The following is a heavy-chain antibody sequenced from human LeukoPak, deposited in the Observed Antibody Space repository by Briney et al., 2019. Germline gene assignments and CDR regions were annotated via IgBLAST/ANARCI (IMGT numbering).Heavy chain of an antibody. J-gene: IGHJ4*02. D-gene: IGHD6-13*01. CDR2: ISSSSSYI. Sequence: GGSLRLSCAASGFTFSSYSMNWVRQAPGKGLEWVSSISSSSSYIYYADSVKGRFTISRDNAKNSLYLKMNSLRAEDTAVYYCARDYRQLVRTFDYWGQGTLVTVSS. CDR1: GFTFSSYS. V-gene: IGHV3-21*01. CDR3: ARDYRQLVRTFDY.